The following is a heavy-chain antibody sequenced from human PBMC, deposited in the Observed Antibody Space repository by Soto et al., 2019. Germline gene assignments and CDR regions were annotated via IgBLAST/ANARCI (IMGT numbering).Heavy chain of an antibody. CDR2: IYHSGST. CDR1: GASISSSNW. D-gene: IGHD6-13*01. V-gene: IGHV4-4*02. Sequence: QVQLQESGPGLVKPSGTLSLTCVVSGASISSSNWWSWVRQPPGKGLEWVGDIYHSGSTNYNPSFKRPVTIAVHKSQTQFALTLSSVPAADPAVYYCARAAQAQPLPDWGQGTLVTVSS. J-gene: IGHJ4*02. CDR3: ARAAQAQPLPD.